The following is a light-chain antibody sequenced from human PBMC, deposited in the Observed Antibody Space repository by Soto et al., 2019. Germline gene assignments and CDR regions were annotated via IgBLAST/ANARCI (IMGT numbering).Light chain of an antibody. CDR3: KQYYSFPLT. CDR1: QSVSSSY. Sequence: EIVLTQSPGTLSLSPGERATLSCRASQSVSSSYLAWYQQKPGQAPRLLIYGASSRATGIQDRFSGSGSGTDFTLTISCLQSEDFATYYCKQYYSFPLTFGQGTKVDIK. J-gene: IGKJ1*01. V-gene: IGKV3-20*01. CDR2: GAS.